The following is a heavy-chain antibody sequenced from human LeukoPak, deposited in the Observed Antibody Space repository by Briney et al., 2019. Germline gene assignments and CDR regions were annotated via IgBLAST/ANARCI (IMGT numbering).Heavy chain of an antibody. CDR1: KFTFSFYA. Sequence: PGGSLRLSCAASKFTFSFYAMSWVRQAPGKGLEWVAVIWYDGSSEYYGDSVKGRFTISRDDSKNTLYLQMNSLRPEDTAVYYCARDRDFVADYWGQGALVTVSS. CDR2: IWYDGSSE. CDR3: ARDRDFVADY. V-gene: IGHV3-33*08. J-gene: IGHJ4*02. D-gene: IGHD2-15*01.